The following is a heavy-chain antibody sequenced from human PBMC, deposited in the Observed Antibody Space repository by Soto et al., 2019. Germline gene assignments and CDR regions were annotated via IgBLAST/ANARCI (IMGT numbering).Heavy chain of an antibody. V-gene: IGHV3-73*01. D-gene: IGHD5-12*01. Sequence: GGSLRLSCAASGFTFSGSAMHWVRQASGKGLEWVGRIRSKANSSATAYAASVKGRFTISRDDSKNTAYLQMNSLKTEDTAVYYCTSFSAVARAFDIWGQGTMVTVAS. CDR2: IRSKANSSAT. CDR3: TSFSAVARAFDI. J-gene: IGHJ3*02. CDR1: GFTFSGSA.